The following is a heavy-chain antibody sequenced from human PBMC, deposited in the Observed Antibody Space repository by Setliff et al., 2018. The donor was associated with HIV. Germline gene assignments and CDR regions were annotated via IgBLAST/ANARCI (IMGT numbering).Heavy chain of an antibody. CDR2: INPKSGNT. CDR1: GYTLTDFD. D-gene: IGHD1-26*01. J-gene: IGHJ3*02. Sequence: ASVKVSCKASGYTLTDFDIYWMRQAYGQGLEWLGWINPKSGNTAYAQSFQGRVTLTTNTAISTVDMELSSLSSEDTAVYYCTRWIVGSSNIFAFDIWGQGTLVTVSS. V-gene: IGHV1-8*01. CDR3: TRWIVGSSNIFAFDI.